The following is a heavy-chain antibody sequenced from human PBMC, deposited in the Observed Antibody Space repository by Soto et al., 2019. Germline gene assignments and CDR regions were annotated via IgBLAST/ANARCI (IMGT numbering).Heavy chain of an antibody. V-gene: IGHV2-5*02. D-gene: IGHD3-3*01. CDR3: AHRILRTVFGLVTTTAIYFDF. J-gene: IGHJ4*02. CDR1: GFSLTTSGVG. CDR2: IYWADDT. Sequence: QITLNESGPTVVKPAETLTLTCTFSGFSLTTSGVGVGWIRQSPGKAPEWLALIYWADDTRYSASLKSRLTITKDTSKNQVVLTMASVDPADTATYYCAHRILRTVFGLVTTTAIYFDFWGQGTPVVVSS.